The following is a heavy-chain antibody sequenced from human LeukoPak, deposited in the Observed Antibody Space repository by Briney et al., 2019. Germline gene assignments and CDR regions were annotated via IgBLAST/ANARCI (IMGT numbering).Heavy chain of an antibody. D-gene: IGHD6-13*01. CDR3: ARHSPYSSSWYAWFDP. V-gene: IGHV4-31*03. CDR2: TSYSGYP. J-gene: IGHJ5*02. Sequence: SETLSLTCTVSGGSISSTEDHWTWIRQRPGKGLEWIGYTSYSGYPDSNPSLKSRVTMSLDTSKNQFSLKLSSVTAADTAVYYCARHSPYSSSWYAWFDPWGQGTLVTVSS. CDR1: GGSISSTEDH.